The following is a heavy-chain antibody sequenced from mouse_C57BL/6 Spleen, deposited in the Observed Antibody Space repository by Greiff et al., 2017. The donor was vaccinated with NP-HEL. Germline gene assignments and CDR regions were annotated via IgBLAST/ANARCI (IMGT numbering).Heavy chain of an antibody. J-gene: IGHJ3*01. Sequence: EVKLQESGPGLVKPSQSLSLTCSVTGYSITSGYYWNWIRQFPGNKLEWMGYISYDGSNNYNPSLTNRISITRDTSKNQFFLKLNSVTTEDTATYYCARGGLRRDWFAYWGQGTLVTVSA. D-gene: IGHD2-4*01. CDR2: ISYDGSN. CDR3: ARGGLRRDWFAY. V-gene: IGHV3-6*01. CDR1: GYSITSGYY.